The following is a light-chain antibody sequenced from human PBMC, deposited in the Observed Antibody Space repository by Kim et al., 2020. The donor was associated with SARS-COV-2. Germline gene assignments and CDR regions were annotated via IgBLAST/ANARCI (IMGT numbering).Light chain of an antibody. CDR3: QQYGGSPPYT. J-gene: IGKJ2*01. CDR1: QSVSGSY. CDR2: GVS. V-gene: IGKV3-20*01. Sequence: EIVLTQSPGTLSLSPGERATLSCRASQSVSGSYLAWYQQNPGQAPRLLIYGVSSRATGIPDRFSGSGSGTDFTLTISRLEPEDFAVYYCQQYGGSPPYTFGQGTKLEI.